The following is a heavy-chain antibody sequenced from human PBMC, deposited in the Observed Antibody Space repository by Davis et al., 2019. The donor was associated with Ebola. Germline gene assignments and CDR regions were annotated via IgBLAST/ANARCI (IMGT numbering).Heavy chain of an antibody. J-gene: IGHJ3*02. CDR2: IYHSGST. Sequence: PSETLSLTCAVSGYSISSGYYWGWIRQPPGKGLEWIGSIYHSGSTYYNPSLKSRVTISVDTSKNQFSLKLSSVTAADTAVYYCARDRGYGDYEDDAFDIWGQGTMVTVSS. CDR3: ARDRGYGDYEDDAFDI. V-gene: IGHV4-38-2*02. D-gene: IGHD4-17*01. CDR1: GYSISSGYY.